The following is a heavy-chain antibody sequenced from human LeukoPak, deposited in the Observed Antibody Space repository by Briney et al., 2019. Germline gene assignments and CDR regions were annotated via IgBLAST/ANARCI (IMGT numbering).Heavy chain of an antibody. V-gene: IGHV3-23*01. Sequence: GGSLRLSCAASGFTFSSYAMSWVRQAPGKGLEGVSAISGSGTNTYYADSVKGRFTISRDNSKNSLYLQMNSLRAEDTAVYYCAKSGLWFGELLYPYYMDVWGKGTTVTISS. J-gene: IGHJ6*03. CDR1: GFTFSSYA. CDR2: ISGSGTNT. D-gene: IGHD3-10*01. CDR3: AKSGLWFGELLYPYYMDV.